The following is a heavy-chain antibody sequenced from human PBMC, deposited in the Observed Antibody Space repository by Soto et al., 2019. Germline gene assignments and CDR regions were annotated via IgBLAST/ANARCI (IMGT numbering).Heavy chain of an antibody. V-gene: IGHV3-33*01. CDR3: VGRGSQNWGDY. CDR1: GLTFSSYG. Sequence: GSLRLSCAASGLTFSSYGMHWVRQAPGKGLEWVSSIWYDGNNKYYADSVKGRFTISRDNSRNTLFLQMNSLRGEDTGLYYCVGRGSQNWGDYWGQGTQVTVSS. J-gene: IGHJ4*02. D-gene: IGHD7-27*01. CDR2: IWYDGNNK.